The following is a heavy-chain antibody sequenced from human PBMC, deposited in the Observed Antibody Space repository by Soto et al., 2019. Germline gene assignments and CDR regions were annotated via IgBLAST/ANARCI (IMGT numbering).Heavy chain of an antibody. CDR3: ARDLPSGVVVPAAISDY. D-gene: IGHD2-2*02. CDR2: ISAYNGNT. CDR1: GYTFTSYG. J-gene: IGHJ4*02. V-gene: IGHV1-18*01. Sequence: QVQLVQSGAEVKKPGASVKVSCKASGYTFTSYGISWVRQAPGQGLEWMGWISAYNGNTNYAQKLQGRVTMTTDTSPSTAYMELRSLRSDDTAVYYCARDLPSGVVVPAAISDYWGQGTLVTVSS.